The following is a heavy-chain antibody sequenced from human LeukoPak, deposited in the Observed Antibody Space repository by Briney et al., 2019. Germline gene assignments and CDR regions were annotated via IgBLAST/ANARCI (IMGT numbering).Heavy chain of an antibody. CDR1: GYTFTSYY. CDR3: ARDLGIGGYFDY. J-gene: IGHJ4*02. CDR2: INPSGGST. V-gene: IGHV1-46*01. Sequence: ASVKVSCKASGYTFTSYYMHWVRQAPGQGLEWMGIINPSGGSTSYTQKFQGRVTMTRDTSTSTVCMELSSLRSEDTAVYYCARDLGIGGYFDYWGQGTLVTVSS. D-gene: IGHD3-10*01.